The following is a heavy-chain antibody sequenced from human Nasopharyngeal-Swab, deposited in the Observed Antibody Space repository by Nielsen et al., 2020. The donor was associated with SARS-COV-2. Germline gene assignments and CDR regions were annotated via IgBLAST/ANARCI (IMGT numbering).Heavy chain of an antibody. CDR3: AKFLTMTDY. CDR1: GFTFSSYA. J-gene: IGHJ4*02. Sequence: ESLKISCAASGFTFSSYAMSWVRQAPGKGLEWVSAISGSGGSTYYADSVKGRFTISRDNSKNTLYLQMNSLRAEDTAVYYCAKFLTMTDYWGQGTLVTVSS. V-gene: IGHV3-23*01. CDR2: ISGSGGST. D-gene: IGHD3-22*01.